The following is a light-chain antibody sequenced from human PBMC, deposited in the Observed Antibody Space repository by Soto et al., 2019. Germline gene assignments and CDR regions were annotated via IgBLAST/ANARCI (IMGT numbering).Light chain of an antibody. CDR1: QGINSY. CDR2: AAS. CDR3: QQLNSYPRT. J-gene: IGKJ1*01. V-gene: IGKV1-9*01. Sequence: DIQLTQSPSVLSASVGDRVTITCRASQGINSYLAWYQQKPGKVPKLLIFAASTLHSGVPSRFSGSGSATEFTLTISSLQSEDFATYYCQQLNSYPRTFGQGTKVDIK.